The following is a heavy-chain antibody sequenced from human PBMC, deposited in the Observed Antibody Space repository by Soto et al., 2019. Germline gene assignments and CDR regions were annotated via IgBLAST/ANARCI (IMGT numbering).Heavy chain of an antibody. CDR3: ARAGGTTVTGLWHFDS. CDR1: GFTFNTYS. CDR2: IWYDGTQK. J-gene: IGHJ4*02. Sequence: PGGSLRLSCEASGFTFNTYSMHWFRQPPGKGLEWLAAIWYDGTQKYYADSVKGRFIISRDNSKKTLYLEMNSLRAEDTAVYYWARAGGTTVTGLWHFDSWGQGTLVTVSS. V-gene: IGHV3-33*01. D-gene: IGHD4-17*01.